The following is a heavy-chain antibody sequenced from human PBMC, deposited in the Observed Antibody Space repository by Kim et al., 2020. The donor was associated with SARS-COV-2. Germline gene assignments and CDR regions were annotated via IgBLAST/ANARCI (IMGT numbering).Heavy chain of an antibody. CDR2: STI. J-gene: IGHJ4*02. V-gene: IGHV3-48*03. Sequence: STIYYDDSVKGRFTISRDNAKNSLYLQMNSLRAEDTAVYYCARGEYYFDYWGQGTLVTVSS. CDR3: ARGEYYFDY. D-gene: IGHD3-10*01.